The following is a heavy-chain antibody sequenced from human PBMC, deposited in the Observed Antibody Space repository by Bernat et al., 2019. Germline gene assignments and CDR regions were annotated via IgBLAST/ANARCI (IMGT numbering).Heavy chain of an antibody. D-gene: IGHD3-3*01. CDR1: GYTFTSYG. Sequence: QVQLVQSGAEVKKPGASVKVSCKASGYTFTSYGISWVRQAPGQGLEWMGWISAYNGNTNYAQKLQGRVTMTTDTSTSTAYMELRSLRSDDTAVYYCARDAPRLLEWLLPYYYYYGMDVWGQGTTVTISS. V-gene: IGHV1-18*01. CDR2: ISAYNGNT. CDR3: ARDAPRLLEWLLPYYYYYGMDV. J-gene: IGHJ6*02.